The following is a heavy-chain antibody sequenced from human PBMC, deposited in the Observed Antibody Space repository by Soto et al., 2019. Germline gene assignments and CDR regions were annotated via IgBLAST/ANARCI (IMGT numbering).Heavy chain of an antibody. CDR3: ARDEPYYDFWSGYYTAGDAFDI. V-gene: IGHV3-33*01. CDR1: GFTFSSCG. CDR2: IWYDGSNK. J-gene: IGHJ3*02. D-gene: IGHD3-3*01. Sequence: PGGSLRLSCAASGFTFSSCGMHWVRQAPGKGLEWVAVIWYDGSNKYYADSVKGRFTISRDNSKNTLYLQMNSLRAEDTAVYYCARDEPYYDFWSGYYTAGDAFDIWGQGTMVTVSS.